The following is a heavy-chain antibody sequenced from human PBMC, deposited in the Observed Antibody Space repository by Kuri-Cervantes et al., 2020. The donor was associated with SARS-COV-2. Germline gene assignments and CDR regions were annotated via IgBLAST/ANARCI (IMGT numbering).Heavy chain of an antibody. D-gene: IGHD3-3*01. V-gene: IGHV1-18*01. CDR2: ISAYNGNT. CDR1: GYTFTSYG. CDR3: ARDGRFLEWFSPTRPHPDY. J-gene: IGHJ4*02. Sequence: ASVKVSCKASGYTFTSYGISWVRQAPGQGLEWMGWISAYNGNTNYAQKLQGRVTMTTDTSTSTAYMELRSLRSDDTAVYYCARDGRFLEWFSPTRPHPDYWGQGTLVTVSS.